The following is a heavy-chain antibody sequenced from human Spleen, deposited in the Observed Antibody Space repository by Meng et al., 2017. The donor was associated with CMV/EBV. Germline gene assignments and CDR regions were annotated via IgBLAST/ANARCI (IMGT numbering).Heavy chain of an antibody. CDR2: ISAYTGNT. CDR1: GYSFSSYG. J-gene: IGHJ4*02. D-gene: IGHD2-2*01. V-gene: IGHV1-18*01. CDR3: AREADHCSTTTCLGY. Sequence: SGYSFSSYGISWVRRAPGQGLGWMGWISAYTGNTNDAQKLQGRVTMTTDTSTSTAYMELRSLRSNDTAVYYCAREADHCSTTTCLGYWGQGTLVTVSS.